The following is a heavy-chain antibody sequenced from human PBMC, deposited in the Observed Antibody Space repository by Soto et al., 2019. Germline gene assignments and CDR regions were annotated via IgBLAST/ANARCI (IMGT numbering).Heavy chain of an antibody. D-gene: IGHD3-3*01. Sequence: HVQLVQSGAEVKKPGSSVKVSCKASGGTFSSYAISWVRQAPGQGLEWMGGIIPIFGTANYAQKFQGRVTITADESTSTAYMELSSLRSEDTAVYYCARSYDFWSGYFSVARVDYYYGMDVWGQGTTVTVSS. J-gene: IGHJ6*02. CDR1: GGTFSSYA. CDR3: ARSYDFWSGYFSVARVDYYYGMDV. V-gene: IGHV1-69*01. CDR2: IIPIFGTA.